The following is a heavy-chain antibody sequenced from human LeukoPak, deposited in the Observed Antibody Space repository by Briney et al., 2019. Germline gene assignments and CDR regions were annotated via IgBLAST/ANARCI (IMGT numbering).Heavy chain of an antibody. CDR1: GYIFTKYC. V-gene: IGHV5-51*01. Sequence: GESLKISCKGSGYIFTKYCIGWVRQMPGKGLEWMGIICPGNSDAIYSPSFQGQVTMSADKSINTAYLQWGSLKASDTAMYYCARSRARRVRGVNGFDPWGQGNQVTVSS. J-gene: IGHJ5*02. CDR2: ICPGNSDA. D-gene: IGHD3-10*01. CDR3: ARSRARRVRGVNGFDP.